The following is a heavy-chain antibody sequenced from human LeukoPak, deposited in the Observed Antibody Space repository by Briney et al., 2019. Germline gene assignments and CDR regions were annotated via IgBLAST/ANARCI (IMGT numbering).Heavy chain of an antibody. J-gene: IGHJ3*02. CDR3: ARNRDGRDAFDI. Sequence: PGGSLRLSCAASGFTLSSYSMNWVRQAPGKGLEWVSYISSSGSTIYYADSVKGRFTISRDNAKNSLYLQMNSLRAEDTAVYYCARNRDGRDAFDIWGQGTMVTVSS. CDR2: ISSSGSTI. D-gene: IGHD5-24*01. V-gene: IGHV3-48*04. CDR1: GFTLSSYS.